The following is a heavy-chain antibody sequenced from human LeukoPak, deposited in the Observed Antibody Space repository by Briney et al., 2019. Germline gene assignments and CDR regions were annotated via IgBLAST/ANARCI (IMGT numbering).Heavy chain of an antibody. CDR2: MYYIGST. CDR1: GGSISSHY. CDR3: ARDLGTGSYYPFDN. V-gene: IGHV4-59*11. D-gene: IGHD1-26*01. J-gene: IGHJ4*02. Sequence: PSETLSLTCTVSGGSISSHYWSWIRQPPGKGLEWIGYMYYIGSTNYNPSLKSRVTMSVDTSKNQFSLRLSSVTAADTAIYYCARDLGTGSYYPFDNWGQGTLVTVLS.